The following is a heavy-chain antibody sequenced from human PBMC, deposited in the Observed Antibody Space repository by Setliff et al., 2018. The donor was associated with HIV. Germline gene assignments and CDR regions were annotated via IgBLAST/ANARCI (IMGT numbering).Heavy chain of an antibody. CDR1: GGSFSGFY. Sequence: SETLSLTCAVYGGSFSGFYWSWNRQAPGKGLEWIGEINHSGKTNYNPSLKSRITLSVDTSENQFALKLASVTAADTAVYYCARGFTVFGVGFSADPTGNWFDPWGQGTLVTVSS. J-gene: IGHJ5*02. D-gene: IGHD3-3*01. V-gene: IGHV4-34*01. CDR2: INHSGKT. CDR3: ARGFTVFGVGFSADPTGNWFDP.